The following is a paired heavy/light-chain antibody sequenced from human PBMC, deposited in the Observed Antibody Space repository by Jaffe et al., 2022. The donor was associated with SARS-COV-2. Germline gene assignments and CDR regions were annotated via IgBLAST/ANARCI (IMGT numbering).Light chain of an antibody. CDR2: ATS. V-gene: IGKV1-39*01. CDR3: QQSYDAPLT. CDR1: QSVSIY. Sequence: DTQMTQSPSSLSASVGDRVTITCRASQSVSIYLNWYQQKPGKAPNLLIYATSNLQTGVPSRFSGSGSGTDFTLTISGLQPEDFATYYCQQSYDAPLTFGGGTKVEAK. J-gene: IGKJ4*01.
Heavy chain of an antibody. Sequence: EVQLVESAGGLVQPGGSLRLSCAAYGFTFSNYCMTWVRQAPGKGLDWVAHIKVDESERHYVESVKGRFTVSRDSAKNSVYLQMDNLRGEDTAVYYCARWRGRQSEFDLWGQGTLVTVSS. J-gene: IGHJ4*02. CDR3: ARWRGRQSEFDL. V-gene: IGHV3-7*01. D-gene: IGHD3-3*01. CDR1: GFTFSNYC. CDR2: IKVDESER.